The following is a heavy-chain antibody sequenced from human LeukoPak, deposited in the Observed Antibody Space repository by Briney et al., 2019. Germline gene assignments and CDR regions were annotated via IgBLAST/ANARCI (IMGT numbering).Heavy chain of an antibody. D-gene: IGHD3-3*01. J-gene: IGHJ4*02. CDR1: GFTFSNYW. V-gene: IGHV3-7*04. Sequence: PGGSLRLSCAASGFTFSNYWLSWVRQAPGKGLEWVANIKQDGSERYYVDSVKGRFIVSRDNAKNSLYLHMNSLGAEDTAVYYCARVYDVWSGYYRDYCGQGTLVTVSS. CDR2: IKQDGSER. CDR3: ARVYDVWSGYYRDY.